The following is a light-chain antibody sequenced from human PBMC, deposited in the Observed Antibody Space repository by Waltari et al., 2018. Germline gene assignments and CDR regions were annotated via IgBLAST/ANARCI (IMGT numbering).Light chain of an antibody. CDR2: DAS. CDR3: LQTYSTLMFS. J-gene: IGKJ3*01. CDR1: QSITNY. V-gene: IGKV1-39*01. Sequence: IQMTQSPSTMFASVGDRVTMTCRASQSITNYLSWYQHKLGEAPNLLVYDASTLVSGVPSRFNGGGSGTEFTLTISSLQPEDLATYYCLQTYSTLMFSFGPGTKVDL.